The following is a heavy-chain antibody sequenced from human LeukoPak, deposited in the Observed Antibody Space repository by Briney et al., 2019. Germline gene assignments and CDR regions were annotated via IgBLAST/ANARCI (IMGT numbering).Heavy chain of an antibody. CDR2: INHSGSA. Sequence: PSETLSLTCTVSGGSFSGYYCTWIRQPPGKGLEWIGEINHSGSANYNPSLKSRVTISLDTSKNQFSLKLSSVTAADTAVCYCARGQGTVTTHWGQGTLVTVSS. CDR3: ARGQGTVTTH. J-gene: IGHJ4*02. CDR1: GGSFSGYY. V-gene: IGHV4-34*01. D-gene: IGHD4-17*01.